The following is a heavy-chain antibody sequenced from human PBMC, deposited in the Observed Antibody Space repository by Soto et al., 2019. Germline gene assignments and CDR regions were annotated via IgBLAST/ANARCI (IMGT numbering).Heavy chain of an antibody. CDR2: INHSGST. CDR1: GGSFSGYY. Sequence: PSETLSLTCAVYGGSFSGYYWSWIRQPPGKGLEWSGEINHSGSTNYTPSLKSRVTISVDTSKNQFSLKLSSATAADTAVYYCARESVWVAHYGMDVWGQGTTVTVSS. D-gene: IGHD7-27*01. J-gene: IGHJ6*02. CDR3: ARESVWVAHYGMDV. V-gene: IGHV4-34*01.